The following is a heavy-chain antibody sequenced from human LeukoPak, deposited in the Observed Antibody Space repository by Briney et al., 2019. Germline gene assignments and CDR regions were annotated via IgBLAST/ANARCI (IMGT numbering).Heavy chain of an antibody. J-gene: IGHJ5*02. D-gene: IGHD3-10*01. CDR2: IYHSGST. Sequence: SETLSLTCAVSGGSISSGGYSWSWIRQPPGKGLEWIGYIYHSGSTYYNPSLKSRVTISVDRSKNQFSLKLSSVTTADTAVYYCARSLRFGSNWFDPWGQGTLVTVSS. V-gene: IGHV4-30-2*01. CDR1: GGSISSGGYS. CDR3: ARSLRFGSNWFDP.